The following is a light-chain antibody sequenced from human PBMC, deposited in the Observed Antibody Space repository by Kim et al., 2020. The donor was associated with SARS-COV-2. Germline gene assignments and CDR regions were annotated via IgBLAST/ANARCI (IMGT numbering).Light chain of an antibody. CDR3: NSRDSNDYVV. CDR2: GKD. J-gene: IGLJ2*01. CDR1: SLRSYL. V-gene: IGLV3-19*01. Sequence: VAWGQIVRIKCQGDSLRSYLATWYQQKPAQAPKVVNYGKDNRPSGVQDRFSGSTSGNTAYLTITGTQAGDEADYYCNSRDSNDYVVFGGGTKVTVL.